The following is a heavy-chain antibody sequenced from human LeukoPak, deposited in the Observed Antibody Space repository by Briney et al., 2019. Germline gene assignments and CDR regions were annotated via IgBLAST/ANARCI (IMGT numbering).Heavy chain of an antibody. Sequence: GGSLRLSCAASGFTFSSYGMHWVRQAPGKGLEWVSGISLDGATTYYAGSVKGRFTISRDNSENTLYLQMNSLRAEVTALYYCAKDLEAEQWLGPFDYWGQGTLVTVSS. CDR2: ISLDGATT. CDR3: AKDLEAEQWLGPFDY. V-gene: IGHV3-NL1*01. CDR1: GFTFSSYG. D-gene: IGHD6-19*01. J-gene: IGHJ4*02.